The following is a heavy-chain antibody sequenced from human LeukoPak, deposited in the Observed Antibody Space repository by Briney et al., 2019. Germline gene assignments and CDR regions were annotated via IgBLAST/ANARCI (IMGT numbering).Heavy chain of an antibody. CDR3: ARRWWYGV. V-gene: IGHV4-39*01. D-gene: IGHD2-15*01. CDR1: GGSISTSYY. J-gene: IGHJ3*01. Sequence: SETLSLTCTVSGGSISTSYYWGWIRQPPGKGLEWIGSIYYSGSTYYNPSLKSRVTISVDMSKNQFSLRLSSVTAADTAVYYCARRWWYGVWGQGTMVTVSS. CDR2: IYYSGST.